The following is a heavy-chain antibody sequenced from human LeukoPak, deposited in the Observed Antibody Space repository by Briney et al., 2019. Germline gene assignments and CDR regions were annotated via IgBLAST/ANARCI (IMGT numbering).Heavy chain of an antibody. CDR3: ARLHYYDSSGYYYYFDY. J-gene: IGHJ4*02. CDR1: GGSISGSSYY. CDR2: IYYSGST. Sequence: PSETLSLTCTVSGGSISGSSYYWGWIRQPPGKGLEWIGSIYYSGSTYYNPSLKSRVTISVDTSKNQFSLKLSSVTAADTAVYYCARLHYYDSSGYYYYFDYWGQGTLVTVSS. V-gene: IGHV4-39*01. D-gene: IGHD3-22*01.